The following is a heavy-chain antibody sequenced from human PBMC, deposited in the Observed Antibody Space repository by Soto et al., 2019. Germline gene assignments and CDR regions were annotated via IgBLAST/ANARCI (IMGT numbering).Heavy chain of an antibody. CDR2: IYYSGST. CDR3: ASQDSSSWYWFDP. CDR1: GGSSSSSRYY. J-gene: IGHJ5*02. V-gene: IGHV4-39*01. D-gene: IGHD6-13*01. Sequence: PXETLSLTSTVSGGSSSSSRYYWGWIRQPPGKGLEWIGSIYYSGSTYYNPSLKSRVTISVDTSKNQFSLKLSSVTAADTAVYYCASQDSSSWYWFDPWGQGTLVTVS.